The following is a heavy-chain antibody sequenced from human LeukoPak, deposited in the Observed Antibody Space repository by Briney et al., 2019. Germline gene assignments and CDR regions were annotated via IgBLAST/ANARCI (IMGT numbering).Heavy chain of an antibody. CDR3: ASNSGDFWSGYYIPIDY. J-gene: IGHJ4*02. Sequence: GGSLRLSCAASGFTFSSYAMSWVRQAPGKGLEWVSAISGSGGSTYYADSVKGRFTISRDNSKNTLYLQMNSLRAEDTAVYYCASNSGDFWSGYYIPIDYWGQGTLVTVSS. CDR2: ISGSGGST. D-gene: IGHD3-3*01. V-gene: IGHV3-23*01. CDR1: GFTFSSYA.